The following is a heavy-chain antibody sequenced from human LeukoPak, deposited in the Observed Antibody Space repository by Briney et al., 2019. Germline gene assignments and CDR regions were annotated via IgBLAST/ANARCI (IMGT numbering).Heavy chain of an antibody. J-gene: IGHJ5*02. CDR1: GYTFTSYG. CDR2: ISAYNGNT. CDR3: ARGPLPLERRRDWFDP. V-gene: IGHV1-18*01. Sequence: GASVKVSCKASGYTFTSYGISWVRQAPGQGLEWMGWISAYNGNTNYAQKLQGRVTMTTDTSTSTAYMELRSLRSDDTAVYYCARGPLPLERRRDWFDPWGQGTLVTVSS. D-gene: IGHD1-1*01.